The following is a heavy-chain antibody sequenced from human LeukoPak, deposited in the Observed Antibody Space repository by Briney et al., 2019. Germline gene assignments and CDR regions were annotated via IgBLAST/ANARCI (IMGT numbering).Heavy chain of an antibody. Sequence: NPGGSLRLSCAASGFTFSDYYMSWIRQAPGKGLEWVSYISSSGSTIYYADSVKGRFTISRDNAKNSLYLQMNSLRAEDTAVYYCARGMEYSSSSAWFDPWGQGTLVTVSS. CDR1: GFTFSDYY. J-gene: IGHJ5*02. D-gene: IGHD6-6*01. CDR2: ISSSGSTI. CDR3: ARGMEYSSSSAWFDP. V-gene: IGHV3-11*04.